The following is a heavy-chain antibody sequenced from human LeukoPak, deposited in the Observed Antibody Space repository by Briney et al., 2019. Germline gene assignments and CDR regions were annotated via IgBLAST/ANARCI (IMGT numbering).Heavy chain of an antibody. V-gene: IGHV3-23*01. CDR3: ARDRGIISDY. J-gene: IGHJ4*02. CDR2: ISGSGGST. Sequence: GGSLRLSCAASGFTFSSNGMSWVRQAPGKGLEWVSAISGSGGSTYYADSVKGRFTISRDNSKNTLYLQMNSLRVEDTAVYYCARDRGIISDYWGQGTLVTVSS. CDR1: GFTFSSNG. D-gene: IGHD3-10*01.